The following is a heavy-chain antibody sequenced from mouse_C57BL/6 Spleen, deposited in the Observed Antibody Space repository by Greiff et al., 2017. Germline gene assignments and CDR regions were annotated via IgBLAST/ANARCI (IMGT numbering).Heavy chain of an antibody. D-gene: IGHD1-1*01. CDR2: IWSGGST. CDR1: GFSLTSYG. Sequence: QVQLKQSGPGLVQPSQSLSITCTVSGFSLTSYGVHWVRQSPGKGLEWLGVIWSGGSTDYNAAFISRLSISKDNSKSQVFFKMNSLHADDTAIYYCARTPTVVAYYFDYWGQGTTLTVSS. J-gene: IGHJ2*01. V-gene: IGHV2-2*01. CDR3: ARTPTVVAYYFDY.